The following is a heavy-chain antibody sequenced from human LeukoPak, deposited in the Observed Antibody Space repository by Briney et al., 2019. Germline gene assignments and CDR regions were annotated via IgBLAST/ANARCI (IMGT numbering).Heavy chain of an antibody. CDR2: ISGSGGST. CDR1: GFTFSTYG. D-gene: IGHD5-12*01. CDR3: AREGQFSGYDSPGDY. V-gene: IGHV3-23*01. Sequence: PGGSLRLSCAASGFTFSTYGMTWVRQAPGKGLEWVSSISGSGGSTYYADSVKGRFTISRDNSKNTLYLQMNSLRAEDTAVYYCAREGQFSGYDSPGDYWGQGTLVTVSS. J-gene: IGHJ4*02.